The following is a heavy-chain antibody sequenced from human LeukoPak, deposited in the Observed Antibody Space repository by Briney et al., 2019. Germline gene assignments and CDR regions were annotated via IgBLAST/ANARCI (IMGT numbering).Heavy chain of an antibody. CDR2: INHSGST. J-gene: IGHJ4*02. V-gene: IGHV4-34*01. Sequence: SETLSLTCAVYGGSFSGYYWSWIRQPPGKGLEWIGEINHSGSTNYNPSLKSRVTISVDTSKNQFSLKLSSVTAADTAVYYCARRARGLVKLDYWGQGTLVTVSS. CDR3: ARRARGLVKLDY. CDR1: GGSFSGYY. D-gene: IGHD6-19*01.